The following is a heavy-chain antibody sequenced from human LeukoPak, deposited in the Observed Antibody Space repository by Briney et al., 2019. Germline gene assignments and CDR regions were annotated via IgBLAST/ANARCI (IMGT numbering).Heavy chain of an antibody. CDR2: IYYSGST. J-gene: IGHJ5*02. Sequence: PSETPSLTCTVSGGSISSSSYYWGWIRQPPGKGLEWIGSIYYSGSTYYNPSLESRVTISVDTSKNQFSLKLSSVTAADTAVYYCASVLTTYYYGSGSYFWFDPWGQGTLVTVSS. CDR3: ASVLTTYYYGSGSYFWFDP. D-gene: IGHD3-10*01. CDR1: GGSISSSSYY. V-gene: IGHV4-39*01.